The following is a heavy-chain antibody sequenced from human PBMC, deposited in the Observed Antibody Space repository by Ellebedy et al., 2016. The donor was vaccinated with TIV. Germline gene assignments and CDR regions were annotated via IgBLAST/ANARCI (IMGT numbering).Heavy chain of an antibody. D-gene: IGHD2-2*01. V-gene: IGHV3-30*18. J-gene: IGHJ4*02. CDR1: GFTFSSYG. CDR3: AKGGTSAWYEDY. Sequence: GESLKISCAASGFTFSSYGMHWVRQAPGKGLEWVALISYDGSSGYYADSVKGRFTISRDSSKNTLYLQMNSLRAEDTAVYYCAKGGTSAWYEDYWGQGTLVTVSS. CDR2: ISYDGSSG.